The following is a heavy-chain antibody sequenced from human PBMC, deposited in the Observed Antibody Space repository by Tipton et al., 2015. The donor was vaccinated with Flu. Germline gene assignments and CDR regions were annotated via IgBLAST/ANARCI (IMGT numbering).Heavy chain of an antibody. Sequence: TLSLTCSVSGDSLASDYYWGWIRQPPGRGLEWIGNIHHTGTTYYNPSLRSRVSIIRDRSKNHFSLKLSFVTAADTAVYYCARRDYSNYVSVPKNWFDSWGQGIRVTVSS. CDR1: GDSLASDYY. CDR2: IHHTGTT. V-gene: IGHV4-38-2*01. CDR3: ARRDYSNYVSVPKNWFDS. D-gene: IGHD4-11*01. J-gene: IGHJ5*01.